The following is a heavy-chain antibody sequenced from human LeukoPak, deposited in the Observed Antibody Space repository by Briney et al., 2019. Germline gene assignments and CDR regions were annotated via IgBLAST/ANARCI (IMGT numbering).Heavy chain of an antibody. D-gene: IGHD5-12*01. CDR2: IYYSGST. J-gene: IGHJ4*02. CDR3: TRDSSGYDWFYDY. Sequence: SETLSLTCTVSGGSISSSSYYWGWLRQPPGKGLEWIGSIYYSGSTYYNPSLKSRVTISVDTSKNQFSLKLSSVTAADTAVYYCTRDSSGYDWFYDYWGQGTLVTVSS. V-gene: IGHV4-39*02. CDR1: GGSISSSSYY.